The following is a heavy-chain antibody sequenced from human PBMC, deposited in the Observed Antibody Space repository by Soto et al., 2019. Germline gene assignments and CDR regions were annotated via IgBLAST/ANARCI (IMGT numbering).Heavy chain of an antibody. V-gene: IGHV1-69*01. D-gene: IGHD3-22*01. CDR3: ASYYYDSSGYYYRHYYYYGMDV. J-gene: IGHJ6*02. CDR1: GGTFSSYA. CDR2: IIPIFGTA. Sequence: QVQLVQSGAEVKKPGSSVKVSCKASGGTFSSYAISWVRQAPEQGLEWMGGIIPIFGTANYAQKFQGRVTITADESTSTAYMELSSLRSEDTAVYYCASYYYDSSGYYYRHYYYYGMDVWGQGTTVTVSS.